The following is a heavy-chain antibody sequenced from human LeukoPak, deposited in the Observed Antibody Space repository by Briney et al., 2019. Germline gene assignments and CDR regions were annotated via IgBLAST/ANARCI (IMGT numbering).Heavy chain of an antibody. CDR2: IRYDINTK. Sequence: SGGSLRLSCAASGFTFSSCGMHWVRQAPGKGLEWVAFIRYDINTKSYAESVRGRFTISRDNSNNTLYLEMNSLRPEDTAVYYCARGQPGVAAAGNLDYWGQGTLVTVSS. J-gene: IGHJ4*02. CDR1: GFTFSSCG. V-gene: IGHV3-30*02. CDR3: ARGQPGVAAAGNLDY. D-gene: IGHD6-13*01.